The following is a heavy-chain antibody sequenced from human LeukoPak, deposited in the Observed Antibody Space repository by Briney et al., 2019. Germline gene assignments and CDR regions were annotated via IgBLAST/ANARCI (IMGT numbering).Heavy chain of an antibody. CDR2: IYYSGST. Sequence: SETLSLTCTVSGDSISSGDYYWSWIRQPPGKGLEWIGYIYYSGSTYYNPSLKSRVTISVDTSKNQFSLKLSSVTAADTAVYYCAREYVGATSWFDPWGQGTLVTVSS. D-gene: IGHD1-26*01. J-gene: IGHJ5*02. CDR3: AREYVGATSWFDP. CDR1: GDSISSGDYY. V-gene: IGHV4-30-4*01.